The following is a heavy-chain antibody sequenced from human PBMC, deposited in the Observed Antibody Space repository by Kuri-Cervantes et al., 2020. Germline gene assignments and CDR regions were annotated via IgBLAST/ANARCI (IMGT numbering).Heavy chain of an antibody. J-gene: IGHJ4*02. V-gene: IGHV3-23*01. CDR1: GFTVSSNY. D-gene: IGHD1-7*01. CDR3: AKGIVGTTSGYFDY. Sequence: GESLKISCAASGFTVSSNYMSWVRQAPGKGLEWVSGISASGGSTYYADSVKGRFTISRDKSKNTLYMQMNSLRAEGTALYYCAKGIVGTTSGYFDYWGQGTLVTVSS. CDR2: ISASGGST.